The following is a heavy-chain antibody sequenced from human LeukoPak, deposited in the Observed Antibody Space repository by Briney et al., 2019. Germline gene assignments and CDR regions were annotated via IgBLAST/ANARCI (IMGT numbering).Heavy chain of an antibody. V-gene: IGHV4-39*07. D-gene: IGHD3-10*01. CDR2: IYYSGST. CDR3: AVGSITMVRGVDNWFDP. J-gene: IGHJ5*02. Sequence: SETLSLTCTVSGGSISSSSYYWGWIRQPPGKGLEWIGSIYYSGSTYYNPSLKSRVTISVDTSKNQFSLKLSSVTAADTAVYHCAVGSITMVRGVDNWFDPWGQGTLVTVSS. CDR1: GGSISSSSYY.